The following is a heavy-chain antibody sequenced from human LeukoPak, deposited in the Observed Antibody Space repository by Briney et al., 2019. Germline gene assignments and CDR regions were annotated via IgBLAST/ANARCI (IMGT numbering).Heavy chain of an antibody. CDR2: MNPNSGNT. Sequence: GASVMVSCKASGYTFTSYDINWVRQATGQGLEWMGWMNPNSGNTGYAQKFQGRVTMTRNTSISTAYMELSSLRSEDTAVYYCARDGGYSGYDSDGMDVWGQGTTVTVSS. V-gene: IGHV1-8*01. CDR1: GYTFTSYD. CDR3: ARDGGYSGYDSDGMDV. D-gene: IGHD5-12*01. J-gene: IGHJ6*02.